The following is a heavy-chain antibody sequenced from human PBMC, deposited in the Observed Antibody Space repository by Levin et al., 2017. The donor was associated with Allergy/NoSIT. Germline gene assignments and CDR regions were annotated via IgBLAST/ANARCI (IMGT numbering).Heavy chain of an antibody. CDR3: ARGGNYYGSGSYLQH. Sequence: SQTLSLTCAVYGGSFSGYYWSWIRQPPGKGLEWIGEINHSGSTNYNPSLKSRVTISLDTSKNQFPLKLSSVTAADTAVYYCARGGNYYGSGSYLQHWGQGTLVTVSS. D-gene: IGHD3-10*01. CDR2: INHSGST. J-gene: IGHJ1*01. CDR1: GGSFSGYY. V-gene: IGHV4-34*01.